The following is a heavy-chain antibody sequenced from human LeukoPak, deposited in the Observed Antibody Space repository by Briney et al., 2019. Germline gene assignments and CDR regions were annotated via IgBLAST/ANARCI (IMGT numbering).Heavy chain of an antibody. CDR2: IYSGGST. CDR3: ARDLLSYYYDSSGPSYFDY. D-gene: IGHD3-22*01. V-gene: IGHV3-66*01. CDR1: GFTVSSNY. J-gene: IGHJ4*02. Sequence: GGSLRLSCAASGFTVSSNYMSWVRQAPGKGLEWVSVIYSGGSTYYADSVKGRFTISRDNSKNTLYLQMNSLRAEDTAVYYCARDLLSYYYDSSGPSYFDYWGQGTLVTDSS.